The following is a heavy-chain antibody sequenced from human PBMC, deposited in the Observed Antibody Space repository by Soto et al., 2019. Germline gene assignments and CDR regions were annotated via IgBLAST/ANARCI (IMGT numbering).Heavy chain of an antibody. Sequence: VASVKVSCKASGYTFTSYDINWVRQATGPGLEWMGWMNPNSGNTGYAQKFQGRVTMTRNTSISTAYMELSSLRSEDAAVYYCARVRAPSRITMIVVVSPPEFDYWGQGTLVTVSS. D-gene: IGHD3-22*01. CDR2: MNPNSGNT. V-gene: IGHV1-8*01. CDR3: ARVRAPSRITMIVVVSPPEFDY. J-gene: IGHJ4*02. CDR1: GYTFTSYD.